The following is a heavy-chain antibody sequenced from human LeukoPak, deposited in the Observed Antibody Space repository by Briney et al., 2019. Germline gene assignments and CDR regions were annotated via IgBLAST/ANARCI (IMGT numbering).Heavy chain of an antibody. CDR1: GFKFDDYT. Sequence: GGSLRLSCAASGFKFDDYTMHWVRQVPGKGLEWVSLISWDGADTYFADSVKGRFTISRDNSENSLYLQMNSLKTEDTALYYCAKDMTGTLVPGLLGSLDYWGQGTLVTVSS. V-gene: IGHV3-43*01. J-gene: IGHJ4*02. CDR3: AKDMTGTLVPGLLGSLDY. D-gene: IGHD3-10*01. CDR2: ISWDGADT.